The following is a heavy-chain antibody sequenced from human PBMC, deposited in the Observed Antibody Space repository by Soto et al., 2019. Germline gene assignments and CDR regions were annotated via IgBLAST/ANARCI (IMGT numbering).Heavy chain of an antibody. V-gene: IGHV1-18*01. J-gene: IGHJ5*02. D-gene: IGHD1-26*01. CDR2: IGADNGDT. Sequence: QVQLVQSGAEVKKPGASVQVSCKASGSTFSTYGFSWVRQAPGQGLEWRGWIGADNGDTNYAQKFQGRVTMTTDTSTTTSSMELRSLKSDDTAVDFCKRDGIGAEGVGPRGRGTLVPVSS. CDR1: GSTFSTYG. CDR3: KRDGIGAEGVGP.